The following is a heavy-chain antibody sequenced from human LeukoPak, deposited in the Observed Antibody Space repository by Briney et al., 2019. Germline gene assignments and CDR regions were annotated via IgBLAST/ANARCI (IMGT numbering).Heavy chain of an antibody. CDR3: AKAESGWETDGFDI. CDR2: ISYDGSNK. CDR1: GFTFSSYG. D-gene: IGHD6-19*01. J-gene: IGHJ3*02. V-gene: IGHV3-30*18. Sequence: GRSLTLSCAASGFTFSSYGMHWVRQAPGKGLEWVAVISYDGSNKYYADSVKGRFTISRDNSKNTLYLQMNSLRAEDTAVYYCAKAESGWETDGFDIWGQGTVDPVSS.